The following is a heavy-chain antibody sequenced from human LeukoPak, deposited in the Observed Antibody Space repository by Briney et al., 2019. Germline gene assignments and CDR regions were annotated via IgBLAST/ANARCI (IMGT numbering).Heavy chain of an antibody. D-gene: IGHD5-24*01. CDR2: IKHDGSEK. V-gene: IGHV3-7*03. CDR3: ARVDGYYYYYMDV. Sequence: GGSLRLSCAASGFTFGIYWMSWVRQPPGKGLEWVANIKHDGSEKYYVDSVKGRFTISRDNAKNSLYLQMNSLRAEDTAVYYCARVDGYYYYYMDVWGKGTTVTVSS. CDR1: GFTFGIYW. J-gene: IGHJ6*03.